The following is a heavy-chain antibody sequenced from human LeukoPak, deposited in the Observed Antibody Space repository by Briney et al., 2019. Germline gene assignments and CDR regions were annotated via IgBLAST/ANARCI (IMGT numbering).Heavy chain of an antibody. Sequence: GRSLRLSCAASGFTFDDYAMHWVRHAPGKGLEWVSGISWNSGSIGYADSVKGRFTISRDNAKNSLYLQMNSLRVEDTALYYCAKDSIAAAGTYNYYYYGMDVWGQGTTVTVSS. CDR1: GFTFDDYA. CDR3: AKDSIAAAGTYNYYYYGMDV. D-gene: IGHD6-13*01. V-gene: IGHV3-9*01. J-gene: IGHJ6*02. CDR2: ISWNSGSI.